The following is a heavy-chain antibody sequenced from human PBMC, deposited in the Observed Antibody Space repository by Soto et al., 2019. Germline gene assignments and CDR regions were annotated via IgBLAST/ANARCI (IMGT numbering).Heavy chain of an antibody. CDR3: ARGCSSASCYYY. CDR1: GFIFSSYT. J-gene: IGHJ4*02. Sequence: PGGSLRLSCTASGFIFSSYTMNWVRQAPGKGLEWVSSVSFRGDIYYADSLEGRFTISRDDAKNSLYLQMNSLRAEPTPVYYCARGCSSASCYYYWGQGTLVTVSS. D-gene: IGHD2-2*01. CDR2: VSFRGDI. V-gene: IGHV3-21*01.